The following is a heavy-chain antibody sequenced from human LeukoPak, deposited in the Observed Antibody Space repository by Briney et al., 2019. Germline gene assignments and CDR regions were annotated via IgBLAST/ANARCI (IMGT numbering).Heavy chain of an antibody. J-gene: IGHJ6*03. Sequence: PSETLSLTCTVSGGSISSYYWSWIRQPPGKGLEWIGYIYYSGSTNYNPSLKSRVTISVDTSKNQFSLKLSSVTAADTAVYYCARVGEQLALYYMDVWGNGTTVTVSS. CDR1: GGSISSYY. D-gene: IGHD6-13*01. CDR3: ARVGEQLALYYMDV. V-gene: IGHV4-59*01. CDR2: IYYSGST.